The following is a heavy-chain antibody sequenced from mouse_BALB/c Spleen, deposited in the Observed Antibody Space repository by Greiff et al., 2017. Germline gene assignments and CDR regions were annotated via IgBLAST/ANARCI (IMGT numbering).Heavy chain of an antibody. CDR3: TRGGNPPYWYFEV. D-gene: IGHD1-1*02. J-gene: IGHJ1*01. CDR2: IYPGNSDT. V-gene: IGHV1-5*01. CDR1: GYSFTSYW. Sequence: VQLQQSGTVLARPGASVKMSCKASGYSFTSYWMHWVKQRPGQGLEWIGAIYPGNSDTSYNQKFKGKAKLTAVTSASTAYMELSSLTNEDSAVYYCTRGGNPPYWYFEVWGAGTTVTVSS.